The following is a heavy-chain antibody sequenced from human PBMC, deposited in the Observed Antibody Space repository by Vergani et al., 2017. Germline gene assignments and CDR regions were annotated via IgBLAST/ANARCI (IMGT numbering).Heavy chain of an antibody. CDR3: VRGQLGYCSGGSCYFDY. Sequence: QVQLVQSGAEVKKPGASVKVSCKASGYTFTSYGISWVRQAPGQGLEWMGWMNPNSGNTGYAQKFQGRVTITADKSTSTAYMELSSLRSEDTAVYYCVRGQLGYCSGGSCYFDYWGQGTLVTVSS. D-gene: IGHD2-15*01. J-gene: IGHJ4*02. V-gene: IGHV1-18*04. CDR2: MNPNSGNT. CDR1: GYTFTSYG.